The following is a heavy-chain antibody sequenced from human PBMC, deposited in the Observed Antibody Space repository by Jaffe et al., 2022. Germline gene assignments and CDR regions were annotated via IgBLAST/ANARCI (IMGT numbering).Heavy chain of an antibody. CDR2: IYHSGST. J-gene: IGHJ6*03. CDR3: ARRVRTYSGYDYYYYYMDV. Sequence: QVQLQESGPGLVKPSETLSLTCAVSGYSISSGYYWGWIRQPPGKGLEWIGSIYHSGSTYYNPSLKSRVTISVDTSKNQFSLKLSSVTAADTAVYYCARRVRTYSGYDYYYYYMDVWGKGTTVTVSS. V-gene: IGHV4-38-2*01. CDR1: GYSISSGYY. D-gene: IGHD5-12*01.